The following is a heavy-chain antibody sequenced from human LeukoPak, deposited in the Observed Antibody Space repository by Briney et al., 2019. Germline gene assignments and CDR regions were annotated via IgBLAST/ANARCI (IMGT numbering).Heavy chain of an antibody. Sequence: GGSLRLSCAASGFIFSNYGIHCVRQAPGKGLEWVAFIRNDGSNKYYAEFVKGRFTISRENSKNTLLHLQMNSLRVEDTAVYYCGCYYYYYYMDVWGKGTTVTVSS. V-gene: IGHV3-30*02. J-gene: IGHJ6*03. CDR1: GFIFSNYG. CDR3: GCYYYYYYMDV. CDR2: IRNDGSNK.